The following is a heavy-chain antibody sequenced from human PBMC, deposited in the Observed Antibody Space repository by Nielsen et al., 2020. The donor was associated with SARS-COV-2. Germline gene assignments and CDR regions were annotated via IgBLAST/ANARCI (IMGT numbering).Heavy chain of an antibody. CDR2: IYHSGST. Sequence: SETLSLTCAVSGGSISSSNWWSWVRQPPGTGLEWIGEIYHSGSTNYNPSLKSRVTISVDKSKNQFSLKLSSVTAADTAVYYCARNRGYSYGYYYGMDVWGQGTTVTVSS. V-gene: IGHV4-4*02. J-gene: IGHJ6*02. CDR1: GGSISSSNW. D-gene: IGHD5-18*01. CDR3: ARNRGYSYGYYYGMDV.